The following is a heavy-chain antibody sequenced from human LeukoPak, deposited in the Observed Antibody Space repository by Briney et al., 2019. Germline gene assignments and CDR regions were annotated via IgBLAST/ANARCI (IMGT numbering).Heavy chain of an antibody. CDR3: ARGSTSWMYYYYYMDV. J-gene: IGHJ6*03. V-gene: IGHV1-2*02. Sequence: ASVKVSCKASGYTFTGYYMHWVRQAPGRGLEWVGWINPNSGGTNYAQKCQGRVTMTRDTSISTAYMELSRLRSDDTAVYYCARGSTSWMYYYYYMDVWGKGTTVTISS. D-gene: IGHD2-2*01. CDR2: INPNSGGT. CDR1: GYTFTGYY.